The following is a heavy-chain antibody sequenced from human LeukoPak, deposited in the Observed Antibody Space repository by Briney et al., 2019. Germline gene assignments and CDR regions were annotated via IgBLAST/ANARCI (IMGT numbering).Heavy chain of an antibody. J-gene: IGHJ3*02. CDR1: GGSFSGYY. CDR2: INHSGST. D-gene: IGHD2-2*01. CDR3: ARVRYCSSTSCYLAFDI. Sequence: SETLSLTCAVYGGSFSGYYWSWIRQPPGKGLEWIGEINHSGSTNYNPSLKSRVTISVDTSKNQFPLKLSSVTAADTAVYYCARVRYCSSTSCYLAFDIWGQGTMVTVSS. V-gene: IGHV4-34*01.